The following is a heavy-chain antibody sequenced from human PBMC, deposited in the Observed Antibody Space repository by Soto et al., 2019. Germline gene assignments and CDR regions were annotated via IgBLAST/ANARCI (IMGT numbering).Heavy chain of an antibody. CDR2: ISGSGGST. J-gene: IGHJ5*02. V-gene: IGHV3-23*01. CDR3: AKDGNPIPYLTGYYRLGWFDP. D-gene: IGHD3-9*01. CDR1: GFTFSSYA. Sequence: GGSLRLSCAASGFTFSSYAMSWLRQAPGKWLEWVSAISGSGGSTYYADSVKGRFTISRDNSKNTLYLQMNSLRAEYTAVYYCAKDGNPIPYLTGYYRLGWFDPWGQGXLVTVYS.